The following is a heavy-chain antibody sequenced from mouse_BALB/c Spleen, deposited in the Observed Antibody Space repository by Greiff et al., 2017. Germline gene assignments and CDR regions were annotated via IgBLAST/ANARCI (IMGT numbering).Heavy chain of an antibody. Sequence: EVQVVESGAELVKPGASVKLSCTASGFNIKDTYMHWVKQRPEQGLEWIGRIDPANGNTKYDPKFQGKATITADTSSNTAYLQLSSLTSEDTAVYYCARGAAYYRYDGAMDYWGQGTSVTVSS. CDR2: IDPANGNT. D-gene: IGHD2-14*01. CDR1: GFNIKDTY. CDR3: ARGAAYYRYDGAMDY. J-gene: IGHJ4*01. V-gene: IGHV14-3*02.